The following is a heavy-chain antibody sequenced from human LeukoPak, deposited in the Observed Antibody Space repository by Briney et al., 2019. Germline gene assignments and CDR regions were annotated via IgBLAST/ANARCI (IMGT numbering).Heavy chain of an antibody. CDR3: AKAAGYYYDSSGYPRS. V-gene: IGHV3-23*01. CDR2: ISGSGGST. J-gene: IGHJ5*02. Sequence: GGSLRLSCAASGFTFSSYGMHWVRQAPGKGLEWVSGISGSGGSTYHADSVKGRFTISRDNSKNTLYRQMNSLRAEDSAVYYCAKAAGYYYDSSGYPRSWGQGTLVTVSS. D-gene: IGHD3-22*01. CDR1: GFTFSSYG.